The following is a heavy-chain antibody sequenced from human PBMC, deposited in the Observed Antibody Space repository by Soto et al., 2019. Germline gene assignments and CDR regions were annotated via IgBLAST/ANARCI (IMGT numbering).Heavy chain of an antibody. CDR2: INHSGST. Sequence: SETLSLTCAVYGGSFSGYYWSWIRQPPGKGLEWIGEINHSGSTNYNPSLKSRVTISVDTSKNQFSLKLSSLTAADTAVYYCARGRVTGYQSRYFDLWGRGTLVTVSS. J-gene: IGHJ2*01. CDR3: ARGRVTGYQSRYFDL. V-gene: IGHV4-34*01. CDR1: GGSFSGYY. D-gene: IGHD3-9*01.